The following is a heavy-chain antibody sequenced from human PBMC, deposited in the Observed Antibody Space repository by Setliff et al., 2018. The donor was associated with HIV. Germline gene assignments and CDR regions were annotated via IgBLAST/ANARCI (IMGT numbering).Heavy chain of an antibody. D-gene: IGHD3-3*01. J-gene: IGHJ4*02. CDR1: GGSIISGDHY. CDR3: ARDLFGVAGSSDY. Sequence: SETLSLTCTVSGGSIISGDHYWSWIRQPPGKGLEWIDYIYYSGSTNYNPSLKSRVTISVDTSKNQFSLKLSSVTAADTAVYYCARDLFGVAGSSDYWGQGTLVTVSS. V-gene: IGHV4-61*08. CDR2: IYYSGST.